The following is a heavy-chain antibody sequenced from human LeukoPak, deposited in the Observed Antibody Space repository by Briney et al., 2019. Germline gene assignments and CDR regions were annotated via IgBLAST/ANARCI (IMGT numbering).Heavy chain of an antibody. D-gene: IGHD2/OR15-2a*01. Sequence: PSETLSLTCTVSGGSISSGGYYWSWIRQHPGKGVEWIVYIYYSGSTYYNPSLKSRVTISVDTSKNQFSLKLSSVTAADTAVYYCARGTAYFLDPTYAFGIWGQGTMVTVSS. CDR1: GGSISSGGYY. J-gene: IGHJ3*02. CDR2: IYYSGST. CDR3: ARGTAYFLDPTYAFGI. V-gene: IGHV4-31*03.